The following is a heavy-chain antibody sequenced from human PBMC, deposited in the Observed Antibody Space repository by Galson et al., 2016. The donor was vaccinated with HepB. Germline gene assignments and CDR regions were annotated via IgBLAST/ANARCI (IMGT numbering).Heavy chain of an antibody. Sequence: SVKVSCKAPGDTFSTYAFSWVRQAPGQGLEWVGGIIPIFGPANYAQKFQGRITITADESTRTVYMELGSLRSDDTAVYYCARGLNIIGPWGQGTLVTVSS. J-gene: IGHJ5*02. D-gene: IGHD2/OR15-2a*01. CDR2: IIPIFGPA. V-gene: IGHV1-69*13. CDR3: ARGLNIIGP. CDR1: GDTFSTYA.